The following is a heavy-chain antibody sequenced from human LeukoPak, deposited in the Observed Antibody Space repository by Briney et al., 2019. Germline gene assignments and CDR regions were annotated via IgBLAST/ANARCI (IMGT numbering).Heavy chain of an antibody. D-gene: IGHD6-19*01. Sequence: TGGSLRLSCAASGFTVYSNYMTWVRQAPGKGLEWVSVIYDTGTTSYADSVKGRFTISRDNAKNSLYLQMNSLRVEDTAFYYCAKDNRRHYTSGPNPDSLHWGQGALVTVSS. V-gene: IGHV3-53*01. CDR2: IYDTGTT. J-gene: IGHJ4*02. CDR1: GFTVYSNY. CDR3: AKDNRRHYTSGPNPDSLH.